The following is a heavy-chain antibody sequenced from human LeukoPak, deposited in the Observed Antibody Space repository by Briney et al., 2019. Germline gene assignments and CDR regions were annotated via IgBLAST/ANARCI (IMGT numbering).Heavy chain of an antibody. D-gene: IGHD2-15*01. J-gene: IGHJ4*02. CDR2: IYPGDSDT. Sequence: GESLKISCKGSGYSFTSYWIGWVRLMPGKGLEWMGIIYPGDSDTRYSPSFQGQVTISADKSISTAYLQWSSLKASDTAMYYCARLVGVATPARSYYFDYWGQGTLVTVSS. CDR1: GYSFTSYW. V-gene: IGHV5-51*01. CDR3: ARLVGVATPARSYYFDY.